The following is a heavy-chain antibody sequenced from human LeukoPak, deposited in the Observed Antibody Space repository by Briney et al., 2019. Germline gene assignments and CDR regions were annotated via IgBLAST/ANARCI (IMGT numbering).Heavy chain of an antibody. Sequence: PGGSLRLSCAASGFTFSSYSMNWVRQAPGKGLEWVSSISSSSSYIYYADSVKGRFTISRDNAKNSLYLQMNSLRAEDTAVYYCANLYCSSTSCPVDYWGQGTLVTVSS. D-gene: IGHD2-2*01. J-gene: IGHJ4*02. V-gene: IGHV3-21*01. CDR2: ISSSSSYI. CDR3: ANLYCSSTSCPVDY. CDR1: GFTFSSYS.